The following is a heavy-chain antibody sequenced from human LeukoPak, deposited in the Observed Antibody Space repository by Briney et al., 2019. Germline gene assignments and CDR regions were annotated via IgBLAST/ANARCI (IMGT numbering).Heavy chain of an antibody. CDR1: GVSINNRTYY. CDR2: MYYSGST. CDR3: ARGSYYDSSKLDY. V-gene: IGHV4-39*07. D-gene: IGHD3-22*01. Sequence: SETLSLTCSVSGVSINNRTYYWGWIRQSPGKGLEWVGSMYYSGSTYYNPSLKSRVTISLDTSKNQFSLKLSSVTAADTAVYYCARGSYYDSSKLDYWGQGTLVTVSS. J-gene: IGHJ4*02.